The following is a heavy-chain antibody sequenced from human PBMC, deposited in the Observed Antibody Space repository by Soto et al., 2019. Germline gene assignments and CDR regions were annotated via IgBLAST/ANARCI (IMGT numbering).Heavy chain of an antibody. CDR1: GFTFSTSA. Sequence: GGSLRLSCAASGFTFSTSAMNWVRQAPGKGLEWVSTSSGSGGITNYADSVKGRFTISRDNSKNTLYLQMNRLRAEDTAVYYCAKRYPSNLDYWGQGTLVTVSSGKGVRSEDTAVYYCAREQPSGSSSWLGWFDPWGQGTLVTVS. CDR3: AKRYPSNLDYWGQGTLVTVSSGKGVRSEDTAVYYCAREQPSGSSSWLGWFDP. CDR2: SSGSGGIT. D-gene: IGHD3-10*01. V-gene: IGHV3-23*01. J-gene: IGHJ5*02.